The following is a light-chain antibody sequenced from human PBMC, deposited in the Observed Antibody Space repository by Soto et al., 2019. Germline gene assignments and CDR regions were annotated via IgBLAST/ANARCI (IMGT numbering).Light chain of an antibody. Sequence: DIQMTQSPSTLSASVGDRVTITCRASQSISSWLAWYQQKPGKAPKLLIYKASSLESGVPSRFSGSGSGTEFTLTISSLQPDDFATYHCQQYNTYPRTFGQGTKVESK. CDR1: QSISSW. CDR3: QQYNTYPRT. V-gene: IGKV1-5*03. J-gene: IGKJ1*01. CDR2: KAS.